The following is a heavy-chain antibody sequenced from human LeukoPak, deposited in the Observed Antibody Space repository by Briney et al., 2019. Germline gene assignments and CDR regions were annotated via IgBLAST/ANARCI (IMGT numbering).Heavy chain of an antibody. D-gene: IGHD3-22*01. Sequence: GGSLRLSCAASGFTFSSYAMSWVRQAPGKGLEWVSVIYSGGSTYYADSVKGRFTISRDNSKNTLYLQMSSLRAEDTAVYYCAQIGGRDYWGQGTLVTVSS. V-gene: IGHV3-53*01. J-gene: IGHJ4*02. CDR1: GFTFSSYA. CDR2: IYSGGST. CDR3: AQIGGRDY.